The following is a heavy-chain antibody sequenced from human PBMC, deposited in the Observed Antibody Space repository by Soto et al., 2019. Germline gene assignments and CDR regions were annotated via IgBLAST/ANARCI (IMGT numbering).Heavy chain of an antibody. V-gene: IGHV4-39*01. CDR2: IYYSGST. CDR1: GGSISSSSYY. CDR3: ATSNWFAP. J-gene: IGHJ5*02. Sequence: QLQLQESGPGLVKPSETLSLTCTVSGGSISSSSYYWGWIRQPPGKGLEWIGIIYYSGSTYYNPSLKSRVTLSVDTSTNQFSLRLRSVSATDTAVYYCATSNWFAPWGQGTLVTVSS.